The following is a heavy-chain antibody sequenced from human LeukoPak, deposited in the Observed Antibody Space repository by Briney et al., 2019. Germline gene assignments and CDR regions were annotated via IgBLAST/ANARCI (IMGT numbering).Heavy chain of an antibody. V-gene: IGHV3-23*01. CDR1: GFTFSSYA. D-gene: IGHD2-8*01. CDR3: AKVGLAPYAFDY. J-gene: IGHJ4*02. Sequence: PGGSLRLSCAASGFTFSSYAMSWVRQAPGKGLEWVSAISGSGGGTYYADSVKGRFTISRDNSKNTLYLQMNSLRAEDTAVYYCAKVGLAPYAFDYWGQGTLVTVSS. CDR2: ISGSGGGT.